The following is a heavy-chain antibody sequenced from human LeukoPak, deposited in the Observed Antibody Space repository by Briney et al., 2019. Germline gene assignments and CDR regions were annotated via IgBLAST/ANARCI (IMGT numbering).Heavy chain of an antibody. J-gene: IGHJ4*02. CDR2: ISYDGGNK. CDR1: GFTFSSYA. V-gene: IGHV3-30-3*01. CDR3: ARVPDYDFWSGYYRRRYFDY. Sequence: PGGSLRLSCAASGFTFSSYAMHWVRQAPGKGLEWVAVISYDGGNKYYADSVKGRFTISRDNSKNTLYLQMNSLRAEDTAVYYCARVPDYDFWSGYYRRRYFDYWGQGTLVTVSS. D-gene: IGHD3-3*01.